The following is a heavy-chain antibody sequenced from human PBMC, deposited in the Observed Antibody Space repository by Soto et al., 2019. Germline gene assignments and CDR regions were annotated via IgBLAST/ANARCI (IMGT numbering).Heavy chain of an antibody. CDR3: ARVPPGGGNDY. CDR2: ISYDGSNK. CDR1: GFTFSSYA. J-gene: IGHJ4*02. D-gene: IGHD2-15*01. V-gene: IGHV3-30-3*01. Sequence: GGSLRLSCAASGFTFSSYAMHWVRQAPGKGLEWVAVISYDGSNKYYADSVKGRFTISRDNSKNTLYLQMNSLRAEDTAVYYCARVPPGGGNDYWGQGTLVTVSS.